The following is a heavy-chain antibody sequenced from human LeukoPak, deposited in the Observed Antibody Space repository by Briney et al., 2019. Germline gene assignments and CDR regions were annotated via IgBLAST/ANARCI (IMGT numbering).Heavy chain of an antibody. CDR3: ASCTYYDILTGYPWPIDY. CDR1: GFTSSSYG. V-gene: IGHV3-33*01. CDR2: IWYDGSNK. D-gene: IGHD3-9*01. J-gene: IGHJ4*02. Sequence: PGRSLRLSCAASGFTSSSYGMHWVRQAPGKGLEWVAVIWYDGSNKYYADSVKGRFTISRDNSKNTLYLQMNSLRAEDTAVYYCASCTYYDILTGYPWPIDYWGQGTLVTVSS.